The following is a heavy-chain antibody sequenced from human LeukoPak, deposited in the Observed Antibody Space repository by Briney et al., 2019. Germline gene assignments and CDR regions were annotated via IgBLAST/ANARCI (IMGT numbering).Heavy chain of an antibody. CDR2: IYYSGST. Sequence: PSETLSLTCTVSGGSISSYYWSWIRQPPGKGLEWIGYIYYSGSTNYNPSLKSRVTVSVDTSKNQFSLKLSSVTAADTAVYYCARHYYGSGSYLPYYYYGMDVWGQGTTVTVSS. CDR1: GGSISSYY. V-gene: IGHV4-59*01. D-gene: IGHD3-10*01. CDR3: ARHYYGSGSYLPYYYYGMDV. J-gene: IGHJ6*02.